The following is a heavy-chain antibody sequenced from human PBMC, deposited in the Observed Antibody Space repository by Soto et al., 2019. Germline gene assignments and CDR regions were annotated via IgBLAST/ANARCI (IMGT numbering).Heavy chain of an antibody. J-gene: IGHJ4*02. V-gene: IGHV3-21*01. CDR2: ISSSSSYI. Sequence: EVQLVESGGGLVKPGGSLRLSCAASGFTFSSYSMNWVRQAPGKGLEWVSSISSSSSYIYYADSVKGRFTISRDNAKXXMDLQMNSLRAEDTAVYYCAREGFDSSGYYRGLDYWGQGTLVTVSS. CDR1: GFTFSSYS. CDR3: AREGFDSSGYYRGLDY. D-gene: IGHD3-22*01.